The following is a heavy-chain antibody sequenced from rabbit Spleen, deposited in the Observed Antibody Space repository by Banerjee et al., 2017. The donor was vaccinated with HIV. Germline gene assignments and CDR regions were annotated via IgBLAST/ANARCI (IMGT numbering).Heavy chain of an antibody. CDR2: IEGGGSAFT. D-gene: IGHD8-1*01. V-gene: IGHV1S40*01. Sequence: QSLEESGGDLVKPGASLTLTCTASGVSFSSDQYMCWVRQAPGKGLEWIACIEGGGSAFTYFASWAKGRFTISKTSSTTVTLQMTSLTAADTATYFCARDGAGGIYFNLWGPGTLVTVS. CDR3: ARDGAGGIYFNL. J-gene: IGHJ4*01. CDR1: GVSFSSDQY.